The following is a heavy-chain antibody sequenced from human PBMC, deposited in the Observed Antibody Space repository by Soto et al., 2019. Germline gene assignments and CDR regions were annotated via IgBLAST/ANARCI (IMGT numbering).Heavy chain of an antibody. CDR1: GGSISTYY. J-gene: IGHJ5*02. D-gene: IGHD3-3*01. CDR3: ARGKIVGP. CDR2: VHYSGST. V-gene: IGHV4-59*01. Sequence: QVQLQESGPGLVRPSETLSLTCTVSGGSISTYYWSWIRQPPGKGLEWVGYVHYSGSTTYNPSLKVRVIMSLDTSKNQFSLKLSSVTAADTAVYYCARGKIVGPWGQGTLVTVSS.